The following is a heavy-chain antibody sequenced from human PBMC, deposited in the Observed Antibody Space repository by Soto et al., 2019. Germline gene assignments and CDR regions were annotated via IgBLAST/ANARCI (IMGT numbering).Heavy chain of an antibody. Sequence: QVQLVQSGAEVKKPGASVKVSCKASGYTFTSYAIHWVRQAPVQRLEWMGWINTANDNTKYSQKFQGRVTITRDTSASIVYMELSSLRSEASPVYYCARGSSWALFDYWGQGTLVTVSS. D-gene: IGHD6-13*01. CDR1: GYTFTSYA. CDR3: ARGSSWALFDY. J-gene: IGHJ4*02. CDR2: INTANDNT. V-gene: IGHV1-3*04.